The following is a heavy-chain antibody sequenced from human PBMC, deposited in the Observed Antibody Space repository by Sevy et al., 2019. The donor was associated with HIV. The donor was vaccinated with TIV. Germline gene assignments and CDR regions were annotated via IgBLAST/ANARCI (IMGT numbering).Heavy chain of an antibody. CDR3: ARGSPEHYFGMDV. CDR2: NYYSGST. V-gene: IGHV4-59*01. J-gene: IGHJ6*02. CDR1: GGSISGYY. Sequence: SETLSLTCTVSGGSISGYYRSWIRQPPGKGLEWIGYNYYSGSTNYNPSLKSRVTISVDTSKNQFSLKLISVTAADTAVYYCARGSPEHYFGMDVWDQGTKVTVSS.